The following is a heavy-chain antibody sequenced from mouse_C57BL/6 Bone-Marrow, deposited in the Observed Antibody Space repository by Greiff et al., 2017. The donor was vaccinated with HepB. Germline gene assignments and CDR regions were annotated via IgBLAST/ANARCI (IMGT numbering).Heavy chain of an antibody. CDR2: IRNKANGYTT. J-gene: IGHJ2*01. CDR3: ARYGGSSLDY. D-gene: IGHD1-1*01. V-gene: IGHV7-3*01. CDR1: GFTFTDYY. Sequence: DVMLVESGGGLVQPGGSLSLSCAASGFTFTDYYMSWVRQPPGKALEWLGFIRNKANGYTTEYSASVKGRFTISRDNSQSILYLQMNALRAEDSATYYCARYGGSSLDYWGQGTTLTVSS.